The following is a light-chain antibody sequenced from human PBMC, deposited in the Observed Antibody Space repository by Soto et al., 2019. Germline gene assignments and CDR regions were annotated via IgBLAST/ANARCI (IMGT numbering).Light chain of an antibody. CDR2: MNN. CDR1: SSNIGGNF. Sequence: QSVLTQPPSASGTPGQTVTISCSGSSSNIGGNFVSWYQHVPGTAPKVLIFMNNQRPSGVPDRLSGSKSGTSASLAISGLRSADESDYYCAAWDDGLEGVLFGGGTKLTVL. J-gene: IGLJ3*02. CDR3: AAWDDGLEGVL. V-gene: IGLV1-47*01.